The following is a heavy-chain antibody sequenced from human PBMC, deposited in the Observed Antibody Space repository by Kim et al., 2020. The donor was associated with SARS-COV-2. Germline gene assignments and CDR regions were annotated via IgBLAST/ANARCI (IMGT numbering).Heavy chain of an antibody. CDR1: GGSFSGYY. D-gene: IGHD6-13*01. CDR2: INHSGST. CDR3: ARGVSRADHSSSWNRASHQDY. V-gene: IGHV4-34*01. Sequence: SETLSLTCAVYGGSFSGYYWSWIRQPPGKGLEWIGEINHSGSTNYNPSLKSRVTISVDTSKNQFSLKLSSVTAADTAVYYCARGVSRADHSSSWNRASHQDYWGQGTLVTVSS. J-gene: IGHJ4*02.